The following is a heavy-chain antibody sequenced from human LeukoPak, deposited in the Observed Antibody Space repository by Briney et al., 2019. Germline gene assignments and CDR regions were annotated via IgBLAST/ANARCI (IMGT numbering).Heavy chain of an antibody. J-gene: IGHJ5*02. V-gene: IGHV4-4*07. CDR2: IYTSGST. D-gene: IGHD3-10*02. CDR3: ARDSAPYVAIIDP. CDR1: GGSISSYY. Sequence: SETLFLTCTVSGGSISSYYWSWIGHPAGRGLEWIGRIYTSGSTNYNPSLKSRVTMSVGTSKNQFSLKLSSVTAADTAVYYCARDSAPYVAIIDPWGQGTLVTVSS.